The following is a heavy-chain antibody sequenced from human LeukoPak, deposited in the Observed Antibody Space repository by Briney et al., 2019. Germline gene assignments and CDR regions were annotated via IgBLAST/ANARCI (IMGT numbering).Heavy chain of an antibody. CDR2: ITAGGGST. CDR1: GFTFSDCV. J-gene: IGHJ4*02. V-gene: IGHV3-23*01. Sequence: GGSLRLSCAASGFTFSDCVMSWLRQAPGKGLEWVSTITAGGGSTYYGDSVKGRFTISRDNSKNTLYLQLNSLRAGDTAVYYCAKDLPGITIFGALHYRGQGALVTVS. D-gene: IGHD3-3*01. CDR3: AKDLPGITIFGALHY.